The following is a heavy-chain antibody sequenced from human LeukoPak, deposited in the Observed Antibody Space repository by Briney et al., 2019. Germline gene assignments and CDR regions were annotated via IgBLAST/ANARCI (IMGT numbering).Heavy chain of an antibody. D-gene: IGHD1-26*01. CDR2: IYYSGST. J-gene: IGHJ6*02. V-gene: IGHV4-59*12. CDR1: GGSISSYY. Sequence: SETLSLTCTVSGGSISSYYWSWIRQPPGKGLEWIGYIYYSGSTNYNPSLKSRVTISVDKSKNQFSLKLSSVTAADTAVYYCARRFVGEAGMDVWGQGTTVTVSS. CDR3: ARRFVGEAGMDV.